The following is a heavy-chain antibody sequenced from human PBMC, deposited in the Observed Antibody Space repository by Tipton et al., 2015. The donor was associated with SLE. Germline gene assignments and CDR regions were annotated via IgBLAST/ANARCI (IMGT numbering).Heavy chain of an antibody. J-gene: IGHJ6*02. CDR3: AGLYSSSWLPFGYYYYGMYV. CDR1: GGSFSGYY. Sequence: TLSLTCAVYGGSFSGYYWSWIRQPPGKGLEWIGEINHSGSTNYNPSLKSRVTISVDTSKNQFSLKLSSVTAADTAVYYCAGLYSSSWLPFGYYYYGMYVWGQETTVTVSS. CDR2: INHSGST. D-gene: IGHD6-13*01. V-gene: IGHV4-34*01.